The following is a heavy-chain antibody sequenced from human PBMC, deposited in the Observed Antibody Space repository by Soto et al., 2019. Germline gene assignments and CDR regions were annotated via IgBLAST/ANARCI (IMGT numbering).Heavy chain of an antibody. D-gene: IGHD2-15*01. J-gene: IGHJ4*02. CDR1: GFTFSSYA. V-gene: IGHV3-30-3*01. CDR2: ISYDGSNK. CDR3: ARALLVVAAGN. Sequence: QVQLVESGGGVVQPGRSLRLSCAASGFTFSSYAMHWVRQAPGKGLEWVAVISYDGSNKYYADSVKGRFTISRDNSKNTLYLQMNSLRAEDTAVYYCARALLVVAAGNWGQGTLVTVSS.